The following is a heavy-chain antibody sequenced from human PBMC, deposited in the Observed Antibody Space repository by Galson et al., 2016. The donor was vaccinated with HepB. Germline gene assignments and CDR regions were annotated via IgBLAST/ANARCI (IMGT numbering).Heavy chain of an antibody. V-gene: IGHV1-3*01. CDR2: INGGTGDT. CDR3: ARDYHGDYLFHY. D-gene: IGHD4-17*01. Sequence: SVKVSCKASGYTFTDFAIHWVRQAPGQSLEWMGWINGGTGDTKYAQKLQGRVTITRDTSATTGYMELSSLRSEDTAVYYCARDYHGDYLFHYWGQGTLVTVSS. CDR1: GYTFTDFA. J-gene: IGHJ4*02.